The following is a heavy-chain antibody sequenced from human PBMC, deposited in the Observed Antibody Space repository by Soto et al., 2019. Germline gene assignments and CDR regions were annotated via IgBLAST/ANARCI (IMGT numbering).Heavy chain of an antibody. CDR2: ISRGGDNT. D-gene: IGHD6-13*01. J-gene: IGHJ4*02. Sequence: PGGSLRLSCTVSGFIFSSYAMTWVRQAPGKGLEWVSGISRGGDNTYYADSVKGRFTIARDNSKNSLYLQMNSLRDEDTAVYYCAREGVLAAAGLFDYWGQGTLVTVSS. CDR1: GFIFSSYA. CDR3: AREGVLAAAGLFDY. V-gene: IGHV3-23*01.